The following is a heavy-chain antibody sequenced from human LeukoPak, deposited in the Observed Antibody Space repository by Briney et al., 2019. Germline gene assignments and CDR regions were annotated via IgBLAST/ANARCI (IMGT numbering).Heavy chain of an antibody. V-gene: IGHV1-8*03. CDR1: GYTFTSYD. D-gene: IGHD3-3*01. J-gene: IGHJ4*02. CDR2: MNPNRGNT. Sequence: ASVKVSCKASGYTFTSYDINWVRQATGQGLEWMGWMNPNRGNTGYAQKFQGRVTITRNTSISTAYMELSSLRSEDTAVYYCARLSLHLLEWSPTKGKEMHYFDFWGQGTLVTVSS. CDR3: ARLSLHLLEWSPTKGKEMHYFDF.